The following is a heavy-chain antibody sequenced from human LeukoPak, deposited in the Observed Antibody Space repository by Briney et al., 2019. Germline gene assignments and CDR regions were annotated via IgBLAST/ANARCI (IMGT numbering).Heavy chain of an antibody. J-gene: IGHJ4*02. Sequence: PSETLSLTCTVSGGSISSSSYYWGWIRQPPGKGLEWIGSIYYSGSTYYNPSLKSRVTISVDTSKNRFSLKLSSVTAADTAVYYCARQEGGYVWGSYRWYYFDYWGQGTLVTVSS. D-gene: IGHD3-16*02. CDR2: IYYSGST. V-gene: IGHV4-39*01. CDR1: GGSISSSSYY. CDR3: ARQEGGYVWGSYRWYYFDY.